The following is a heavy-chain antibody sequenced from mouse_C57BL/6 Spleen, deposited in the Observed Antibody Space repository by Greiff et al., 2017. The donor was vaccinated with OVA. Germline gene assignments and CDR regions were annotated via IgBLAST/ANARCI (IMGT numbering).Heavy chain of an antibody. V-gene: IGHV1-22*01. CDR1: GYTFTDYN. CDR3: ARPHYYGSSLDY. J-gene: IGHJ2*01. CDR2: IKPNSCGA. D-gene: IGHD1-1*01. Sequence: VQLQQSGPELVKPGASVKMSCKASGYTFTDYNMHWVKQSHGKSLEWIGYIKPNSCGASYNQKFKGKATLTVNKSSSTAYMEFRSLTSEDSAVYYCARPHYYGSSLDYWGQGTTLTVSS.